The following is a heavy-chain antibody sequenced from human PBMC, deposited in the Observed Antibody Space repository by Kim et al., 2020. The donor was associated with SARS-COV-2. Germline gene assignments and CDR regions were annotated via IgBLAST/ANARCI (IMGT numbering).Heavy chain of an antibody. Sequence: GESLKISCKGSGYSFTSYWISWVRQMPGKGLEWMGRIDPSDSYTNYSPSFQGHVTISADESISTAYLQWSSLKASDTAMYYCASPLSSGYLDYGMDVWGQGTTVTVSS. V-gene: IGHV5-10-1*01. CDR2: IDPSDSYT. D-gene: IGHD3-22*01. CDR1: GYSFTSYW. J-gene: IGHJ6*02. CDR3: ASPLSSGYLDYGMDV.